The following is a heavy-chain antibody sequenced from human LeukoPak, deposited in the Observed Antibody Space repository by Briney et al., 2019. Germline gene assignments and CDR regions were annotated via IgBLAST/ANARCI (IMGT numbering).Heavy chain of an antibody. Sequence: PSETLSLTCTVSGASISSYYWSWIRQPPGKGLEWIGYIYSIGSSNYNPSLKSRVTISVDTSKNQFSLKLNSVTAADTAFYYCAKTGGCSRTTCYAGWFDPWGQGTLVTVSS. D-gene: IGHD2-2*01. CDR3: AKTGGCSRTTCYAGWFDP. CDR1: GASISSYY. CDR2: IYSIGSS. J-gene: IGHJ5*02. V-gene: IGHV4-59*01.